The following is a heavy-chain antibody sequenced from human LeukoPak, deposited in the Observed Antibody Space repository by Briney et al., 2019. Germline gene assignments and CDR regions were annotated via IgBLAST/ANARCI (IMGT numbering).Heavy chain of an antibody. Sequence: SETLSLTRTVSGGSISSYYWSWIRQPPGKGLEWIGYIYYSGRTNYNPSLKSRVTISVDPSKNQFSLKLSSVTAADTAVYYCARGGPGDWYFDLWGRGTLVTVSS. CDR3: ARGGPGDWYFDL. D-gene: IGHD3-10*01. V-gene: IGHV4-59*01. CDR1: GGSISSYY. J-gene: IGHJ2*01. CDR2: IYYSGRT.